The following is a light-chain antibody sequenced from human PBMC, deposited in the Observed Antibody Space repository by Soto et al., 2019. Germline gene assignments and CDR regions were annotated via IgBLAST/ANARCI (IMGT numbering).Light chain of an antibody. J-gene: IGKJ4*01. CDR3: QQSSITPQT. V-gene: IGKV1-39*01. CDR2: VAS. CDR1: QSISSY. Sequence: DIQMTQSPSSLSASVGDRVTITCRASQSISSYLSWYQQKPGKAPKLLINVASTLQSGVPSRFSDSGSGTDFTLAISSLQPEDFATYYCQQSSITPQTVVGGTRLEIK.